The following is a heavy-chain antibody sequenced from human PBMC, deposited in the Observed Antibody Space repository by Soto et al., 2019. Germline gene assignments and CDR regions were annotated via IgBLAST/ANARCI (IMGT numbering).Heavy chain of an antibody. CDR2: INPGNGNT. J-gene: IGHJ5*02. D-gene: IGHD2-21*02. Sequence: ASVKVSCKPSGYTFTNYAMHWVRQAPGQRLEWMGWINPGNGNTKYSQKFQDRVTITRDTSASTAYMELSSLRSEDTAVYYCARKAGGYSYNWFAPWGQGTLVTVSS. V-gene: IGHV1-3*01. CDR3: ARKAGGYSYNWFAP. CDR1: GYTFTNYA.